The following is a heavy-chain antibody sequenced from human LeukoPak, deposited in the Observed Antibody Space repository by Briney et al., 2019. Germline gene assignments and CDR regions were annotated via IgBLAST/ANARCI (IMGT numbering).Heavy chain of an antibody. CDR1: GGSISSSSYY. Sequence: SETPSLTCTVSGGSISSSSYYWGWIRQPPGKGLEWIGYIYYSGSTYYNPSLKSRVTISVDTSKNQFSLKLSSVTAADTAVYYCARDYPRGGGYDFRGMDVWGQGTTVTVTS. D-gene: IGHD5-12*01. CDR2: IYYSGST. J-gene: IGHJ6*02. V-gene: IGHV4-31*03. CDR3: ARDYPRGGGYDFRGMDV.